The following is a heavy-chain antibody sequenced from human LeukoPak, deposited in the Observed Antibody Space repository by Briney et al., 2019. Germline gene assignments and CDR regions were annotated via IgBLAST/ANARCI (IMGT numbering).Heavy chain of an antibody. J-gene: IGHJ4*02. CDR1: GGTFSSYA. D-gene: IGHD3-16*01. CDR3: ASGEGRRSDEVPPNFDY. Sequence: GASVKVSCKASGGTFSSYAISWVRQAPGQGLEWMGGIIPIFGTANYAQKFQGRVTITADESTSTAYMELSSLRSEDTAVYYCASGEGRRSDEVPPNFDYWGQGTLVTVSS. CDR2: IIPIFGTA. V-gene: IGHV1-69*13.